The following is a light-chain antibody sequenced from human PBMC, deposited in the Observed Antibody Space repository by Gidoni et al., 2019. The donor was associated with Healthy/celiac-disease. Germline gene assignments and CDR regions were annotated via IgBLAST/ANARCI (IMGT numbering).Light chain of an antibody. Sequence: EILLTQSPATLSLSPGERATLSCRASQSVSSDLAWYQQKPGQAPRLLIYDASNRATGIPARFSGSGSGTDFTLTISSLEPEDFAVYYCQQRSNWLYTFGQGTKLEIK. CDR2: DAS. CDR1: QSVSSD. CDR3: QQRSNWLYT. J-gene: IGKJ2*01. V-gene: IGKV3-11*01.